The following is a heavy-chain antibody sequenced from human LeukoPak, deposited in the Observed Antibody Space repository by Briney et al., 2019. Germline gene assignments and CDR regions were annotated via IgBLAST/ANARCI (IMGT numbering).Heavy chain of an antibody. D-gene: IGHD5-12*01. CDR3: ARQYSGYDSPFDY. CDR1: GNTFTTYG. V-gene: IGHV1-18*01. CDR2: ISAYNGNT. J-gene: IGHJ4*02. Sequence: ASVKVSCKASGNTFTTYGTSGVHKAPDKGFKWMGWISAYNGNTNYAQKLQGRVTMTTDTSTSTAYMELRSLRSDDTAVYYCARQYSGYDSPFDYWGQGTLVTVSS.